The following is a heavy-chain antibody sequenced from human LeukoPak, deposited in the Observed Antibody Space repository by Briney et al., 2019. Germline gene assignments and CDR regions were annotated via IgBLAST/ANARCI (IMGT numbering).Heavy chain of an antibody. J-gene: IGHJ4*02. Sequence: SETLSLTCTVSGGSISSYYWSWLRQPPGKGLEWIGYIYYSGSTNYNPSLKSRVTISVDTSKNQFSLKLSSVTAADTAVYYCARGDYGSLLGAFDYWGQGTRVTVSS. CDR2: IYYSGST. CDR1: GGSISSYY. D-gene: IGHD2-15*01. CDR3: ARGDYGSLLGAFDY. V-gene: IGHV4-59*01.